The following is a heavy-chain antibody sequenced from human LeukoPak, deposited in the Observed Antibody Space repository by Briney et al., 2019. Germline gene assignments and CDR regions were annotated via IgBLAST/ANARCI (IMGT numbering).Heavy chain of an antibody. D-gene: IGHD3-22*01. CDR1: GYTFTGYY. V-gene: IGHV1-2*06. CDR2: INPNSGGT. J-gene: IGHJ5*02. CDR3: AREEVVDDYNWFDP. Sequence: ASVKVSCKASGYTFTGYYMHWVRQAPGQGLEWIGRINPNSGGTNYAQKFQGRVTMTRDTSISTAYMELSRLRSDDTAVYYCAREEVVDDYNWFDPWGQGTLVTVSS.